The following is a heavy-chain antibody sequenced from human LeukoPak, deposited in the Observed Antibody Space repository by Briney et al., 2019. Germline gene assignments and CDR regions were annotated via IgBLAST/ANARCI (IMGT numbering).Heavy chain of an antibody. CDR1: GGSISSYY. Sequence: PSETLSLTCTVSGGSISSYYWSWIRQPPGKGLEWIGYIYYSGSTNYNPSLKSRVTISVDTSKNQFSLKLSSVTAADTAVYYCATFRLPIAARPGYFDYWGQGTLVTVSS. J-gene: IGHJ4*02. CDR3: ATFRLPIAARPGYFDY. D-gene: IGHD6-6*01. CDR2: IYYSGST. V-gene: IGHV4-59*01.